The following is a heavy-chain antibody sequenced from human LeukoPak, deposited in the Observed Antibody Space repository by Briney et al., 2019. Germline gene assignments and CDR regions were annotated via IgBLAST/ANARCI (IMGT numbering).Heavy chain of an antibody. D-gene: IGHD5/OR15-5a*01. CDR2: IKHDGSEK. Sequence: GGSLRLSCAASGFTFSSYWMTWVRQSPGKGLEWVANIKHDGSEKYYVDSVKGRFTISRDNAKNSLYLQMDSLRAEDTAVYYCARRVSSLAWGFDRWGQGTLVTVSS. J-gene: IGHJ5*02. V-gene: IGHV3-7*01. CDR1: GFTFSSYW. CDR3: ARRVSSLAWGFDR.